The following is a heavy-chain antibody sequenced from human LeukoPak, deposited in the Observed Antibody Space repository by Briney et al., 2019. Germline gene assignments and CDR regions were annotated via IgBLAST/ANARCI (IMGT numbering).Heavy chain of an antibody. J-gene: IGHJ4*02. V-gene: IGHV3-33*06. Sequence: GGSLRLSCAASGFTFSSYEMNWVRQAPGKGLEWVAVIWYDGSNKYYADSVKGRFTISRDNSKNTLYLQMNSLRGEDTAVYYCAKGWSSGWPYYFDYWGQGTLVTVSS. CDR1: GFTFSSYE. CDR3: AKGWSSGWPYYFDY. CDR2: IWYDGSNK. D-gene: IGHD6-19*01.